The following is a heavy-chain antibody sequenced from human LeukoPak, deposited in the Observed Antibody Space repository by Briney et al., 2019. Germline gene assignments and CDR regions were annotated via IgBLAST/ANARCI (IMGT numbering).Heavy chain of an antibody. CDR1: GFTFSSYD. CDR2: IGTAGDT. D-gene: IGHD3-10*01. Sequence: PGGSLRLSCAASGFTFSSYDMHWVSQATGKGLEWVSAIGTAGDTYYPGSVKGRFTISRENAKNSLYLQMNSLRAGDTAVYYCARVGGSGSPPQALYGMDVWGQGTTVTVSS. J-gene: IGHJ6*02. CDR3: ARVGGSGSPPQALYGMDV. V-gene: IGHV3-13*01.